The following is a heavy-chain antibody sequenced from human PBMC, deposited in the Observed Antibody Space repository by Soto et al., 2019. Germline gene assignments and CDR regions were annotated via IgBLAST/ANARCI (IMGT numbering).Heavy chain of an antibody. CDR2: IYYSGST. CDR3: ARVTPRGEGSSWYDPLYYFAS. D-gene: IGHD6-13*01. CDR1: GDSISSYY. Sequence: SETLSLTCTVSGDSISSYYWSWIRQPPGKGLEWIGYIYYSGSTNYNPSLKSRVTISVDTSKNQFSLKLSSVTAADTAVYYCARVTPRGEGSSWYDPLYYFASWGQGTLVTVSS. V-gene: IGHV4-59*01. J-gene: IGHJ4*02.